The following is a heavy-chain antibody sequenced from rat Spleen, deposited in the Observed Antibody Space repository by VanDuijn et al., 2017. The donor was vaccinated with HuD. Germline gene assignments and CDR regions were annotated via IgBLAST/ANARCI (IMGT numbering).Heavy chain of an antibody. CDR3: AKDRDGGFAFAY. J-gene: IGHJ3*01. D-gene: IGHD1-11*01. V-gene: IGHV5-58*01. Sequence: EVQLMESGGGLVQPGRSLKLSCVASGFTFNNYWMTWIRQAPGRGLEWVSSINTDGDNTYYPDSVKGRFTISRDNAENTVYLQMNSLRSEDTATYYCAKDRDGGFAFAYWGQGSLVTVSS. CDR1: GFTFNNYW. CDR2: INTDGDNT.